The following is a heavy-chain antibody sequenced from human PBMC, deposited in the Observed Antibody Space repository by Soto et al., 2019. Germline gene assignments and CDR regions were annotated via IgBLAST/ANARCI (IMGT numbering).Heavy chain of an antibody. CDR1: GGSVSSVSYY. Sequence: SETLSLTCTVSGGSVSSVSYYWSWIRQPPGKGLEWIGYIYYSGSTIYNPSLKSRVTISMDTSKNQFSLKLSSVTAADTAVYYCARDMYGRQDYWGQGTLVT. J-gene: IGHJ4*02. CDR3: ARDMYGRQDY. CDR2: IYYSGST. D-gene: IGHD2-8*01. V-gene: IGHV4-61*01.